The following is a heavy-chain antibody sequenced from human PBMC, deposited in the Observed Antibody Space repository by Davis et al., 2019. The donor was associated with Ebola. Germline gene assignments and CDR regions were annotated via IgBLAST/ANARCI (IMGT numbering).Heavy chain of an antibody. J-gene: IGHJ6*04. V-gene: IGHV1-18*04. CDR1: GYTFTSYG. D-gene: IGHD4-17*01. Sequence: ASVKVSCKASGYTFTSYGITWVRQAPGQGLEWMGWINPHNGNTKYAQNVQGRVTMTTDTSTSTAYMELRSLRSDDTAVYYCAREGYGDYVLSYYYGMDVWGKGTTVTVSS. CDR2: INPHNGNT. CDR3: AREGYGDYVLSYYYGMDV.